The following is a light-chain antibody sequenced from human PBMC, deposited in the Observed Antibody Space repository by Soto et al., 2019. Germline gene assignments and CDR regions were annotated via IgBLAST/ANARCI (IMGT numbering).Light chain of an antibody. Sequence: SYELTQPPSVSVAPGKTARISCGGDNIGSKSVHWYQQKPGQAPVLVIYYDSDRPSGIPERFSGSNSENTATLTISRVEAGDEADYYCQVWDSNSDHVIFGGGTKLTVL. J-gene: IGLJ2*01. CDR3: QVWDSNSDHVI. V-gene: IGLV3-21*04. CDR1: NIGSKS. CDR2: YDS.